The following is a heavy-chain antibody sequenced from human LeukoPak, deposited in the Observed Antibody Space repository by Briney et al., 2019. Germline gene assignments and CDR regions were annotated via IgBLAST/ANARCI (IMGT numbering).Heavy chain of an antibody. V-gene: IGHV1-8*01. D-gene: IGHD3-3*01. J-gene: IGHJ5*02. CDR2: MNPNSGNT. Sequence: ASVKVSCKASGYTFTSYDINWVRQATGQGLEWMGWMNPNSGNTGYAQKFQGRVTMTRNTSISTAYMELSSLRSEDTAVYYCARGGGAIFGVVIIQDWFDPWGQGTLVTVSS. CDR3: ARGGGAIFGVVIIQDWFDP. CDR1: GYTFTSYD.